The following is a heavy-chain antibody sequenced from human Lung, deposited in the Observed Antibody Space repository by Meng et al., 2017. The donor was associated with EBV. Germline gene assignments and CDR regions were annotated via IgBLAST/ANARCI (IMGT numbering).Heavy chain of an antibody. CDR2: IYHSGST. Sequence: QRQLRESCSGLVKPSPTLSLTCAVAGGSISSGGYSWSWIRQPPGKGLEWIGYIYHSGSTYYNPSLKSRVTISVDRSKNQFSLKLSSVTAADTAVYYCARGITMVRGVPGHWFDPWGQGTLVTVSS. V-gene: IGHV4-30-2*01. D-gene: IGHD3-10*01. CDR1: GGSISSGGYS. J-gene: IGHJ5*02. CDR3: ARGITMVRGVPGHWFDP.